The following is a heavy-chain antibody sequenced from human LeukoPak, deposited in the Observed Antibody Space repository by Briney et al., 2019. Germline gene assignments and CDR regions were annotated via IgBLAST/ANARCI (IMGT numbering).Heavy chain of an antibody. J-gene: IGHJ4*02. Sequence: SQTLSLTGTVSGGSISSGSYYWSWIRQPAGKGLEWIGRIYSTGATNYNPSLKSRVTISVDTSKNQFSLKLTSVTAADTAVYYCVGGRATRLVIYWGQGTLVTVSS. V-gene: IGHV4-61*02. CDR1: GGSISSGSYY. D-gene: IGHD3-16*01. CDR3: VGGRATRLVIY. CDR2: IYSTGAT.